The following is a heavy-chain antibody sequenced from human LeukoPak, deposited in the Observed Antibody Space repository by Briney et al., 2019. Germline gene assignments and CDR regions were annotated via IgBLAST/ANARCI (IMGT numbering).Heavy chain of an antibody. CDR2: IRYDGSNK. D-gene: IGHD3-3*01. V-gene: IGHV3-30*02. CDR1: GFTFSSYG. CDR3: AKEGTNYDFWSGSAYGWFDP. J-gene: IGHJ5*02. Sequence: PGGSLRLSCAASGFTFSSYGMHWVRQAPGKGLEWVAFIRYDGSNKYYADSVKGRFTISRDNSKNTLYLQMNSLRAEDTAVYYCAKEGTNYDFWSGSAYGWFDPWGQGTLVTVSS.